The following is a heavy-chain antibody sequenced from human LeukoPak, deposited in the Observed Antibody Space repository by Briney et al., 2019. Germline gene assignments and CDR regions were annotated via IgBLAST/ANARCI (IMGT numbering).Heavy chain of an antibody. CDR1: GFTFSSYG. D-gene: IGHD4-23*01. V-gene: IGHV3-23*01. J-gene: IGHJ3*02. Sequence: GGYLRLSWEADGFTFSSYGMSWDLQAPGKGLEWVSAISGSGGSTYYADSVKGRFTISRDNSKNTLYLQMNSLRAEDTAVYYCAKDLGGYSTDAFDIWGQGTRDTVSS. CDR2: ISGSGGST. CDR3: AKDLGGYSTDAFDI.